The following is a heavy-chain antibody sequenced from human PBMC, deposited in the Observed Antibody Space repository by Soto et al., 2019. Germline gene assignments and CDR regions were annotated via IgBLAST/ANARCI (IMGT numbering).Heavy chain of an antibody. D-gene: IGHD3-16*01. CDR2: INHSGST. CDR3: ARDKITGLFDY. V-gene: IGHV4-34*01. J-gene: IGHJ4*02. CDR1: GGSFSGYY. Sequence: QVQLQQWGAGLLKPSETLSLTCAVYGGSFSGYYWTWIRQPPGTGLEWIGEINHSGSTNYNPSLKSRVTISVDTPNNRFSLKLTAVTAADTAVYYCARDKITGLFDYWGQGTLVTVSS.